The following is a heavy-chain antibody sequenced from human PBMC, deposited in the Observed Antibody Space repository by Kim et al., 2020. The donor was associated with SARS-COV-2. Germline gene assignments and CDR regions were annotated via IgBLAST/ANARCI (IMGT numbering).Heavy chain of an antibody. CDR1: GGSISSYY. CDR2: IYYSGST. V-gene: IGHV4-59*08. D-gene: IGHD1-1*01. J-gene: IGHJ5*01. Sequence: SETLSLTCTVSGGSISSYYWSWIRQPPGKGLEWIGYIYYSGSTNYNPSLKSRVTISVDTSKNHFSLKLSSVTAADNAADYCSRRRREVWKGGSAVGNWF. CDR3: SRRRREVWKGGSAVGNWF.